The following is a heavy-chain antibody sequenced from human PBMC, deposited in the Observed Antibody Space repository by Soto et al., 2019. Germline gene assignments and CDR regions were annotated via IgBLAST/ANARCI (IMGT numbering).Heavy chain of an antibody. CDR1: GYIFTGYY. D-gene: IGHD6-19*01. V-gene: IGHV1-2*02. Sequence: ASVKVSCKASGYIFTGYYLHWVRQAPGQGLEWMGWIFPNSGATSYAQTFQGRVTLTRDTSISTAYMELRSLRSDDTAVYYCAREPRVAVAGKSGYYYGMDVWGQGTTVTVSS. CDR2: IFPNSGAT. CDR3: AREPRVAVAGKSGYYYGMDV. J-gene: IGHJ6*02.